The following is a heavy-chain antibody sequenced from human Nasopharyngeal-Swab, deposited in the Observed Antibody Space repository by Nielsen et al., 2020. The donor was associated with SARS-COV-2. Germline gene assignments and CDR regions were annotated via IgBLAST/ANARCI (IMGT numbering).Heavy chain of an antibody. CDR3: AREQGWLVPPDY. V-gene: IGHV3-74*01. J-gene: IGHJ4*02. CDR1: GFSISGYW. CDR2: ISSDGGA. D-gene: IGHD6-19*01. Sequence: GESLKISCAASGFSISGYWMHWVRQAPGKGLVWVSRISSDGGANYADSVKGRFTISRDNSKNTLYLQMNSLRAEDTAVYYCAREQGWLVPPDYWGQGTLVTVSS.